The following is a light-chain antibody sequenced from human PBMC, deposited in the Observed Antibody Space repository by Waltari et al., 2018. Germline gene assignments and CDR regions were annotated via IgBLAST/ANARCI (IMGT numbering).Light chain of an antibody. CDR2: EDS. CDR1: SSNLGTNS. Sequence: QSVLTQPPSVSAAPGPRVTIPCSGGSSNLGTNSVSLYRQFPGTAPKLLIYEDSERPSGIPGRFSGSKSGTSATLDITGLQAGDEADYYCGTWDSSLSGAVFGGGTHLTVL. J-gene: IGLJ7*01. CDR3: GTWDSSLSGAV. V-gene: IGLV1-51*02.